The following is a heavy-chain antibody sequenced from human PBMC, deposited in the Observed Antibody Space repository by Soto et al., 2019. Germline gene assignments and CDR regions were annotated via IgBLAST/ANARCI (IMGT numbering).Heavy chain of an antibody. Sequence: QVQLQESGPGLVKPSQTLSLTCTVSGGSISSGGYYWSWIRQLPGKGLEWIGYIYYSGSTYYNPSLKSRVTISIDASKNQFSLKLSPVTAADTGMYYCARSTTGTTRLWAWYFDLWGRGTLVTVSS. CDR1: GGSISSGGYY. CDR3: ARSTTGTTRLWAWYFDL. CDR2: IYYSGST. V-gene: IGHV4-31*03. D-gene: IGHD4-17*01. J-gene: IGHJ2*01.